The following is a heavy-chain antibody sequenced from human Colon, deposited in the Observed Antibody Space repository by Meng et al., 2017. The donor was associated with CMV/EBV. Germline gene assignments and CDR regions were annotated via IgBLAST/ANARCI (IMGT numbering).Heavy chain of an antibody. CDR2: ISISSSKI. J-gene: IGHJ4*02. CDR1: GFALSSYN. CDR3: ARESQGLVPTTYFDY. Sequence: GGSLRLSCVVSGFALSSYNMNWVRQVPGKGLEGGSYISISSSKILYADSVKVRFTISRDNAKGALYLQISDLRADDSAVYYCARESQGLVPTTYFDYWGRGTLVTVSS. D-gene: IGHD6-19*01. V-gene: IGHV3-48*04.